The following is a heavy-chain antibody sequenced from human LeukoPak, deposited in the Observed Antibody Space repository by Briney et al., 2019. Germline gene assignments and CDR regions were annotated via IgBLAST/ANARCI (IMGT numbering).Heavy chain of an antibody. V-gene: IGHV4-34*01. D-gene: IGHD5-24*01. Sequence: SETLSLTCAVYGGSFSGYYWSWIRQPPGKGLEWIGGINHSGSTNYNPSLKSRVTISVDTSKNQFSLKLSSVTAADTAVYYCARIWLHTHYYYYGMDVWGQGTTVTVSS. CDR1: GGSFSGYY. CDR3: ARIWLHTHYYYYGMDV. CDR2: INHSGST. J-gene: IGHJ6*02.